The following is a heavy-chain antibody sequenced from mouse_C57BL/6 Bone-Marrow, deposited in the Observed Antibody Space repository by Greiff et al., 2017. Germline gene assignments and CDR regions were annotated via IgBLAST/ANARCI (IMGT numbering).Heavy chain of an antibody. D-gene: IGHD2-12*01. CDR2: ISDGGSYT. J-gene: IGHJ2*01. V-gene: IGHV5-4*01. Sequence: DVHLVESGGGLVKPGGSLKLSCAASGFTFSSYAMSWVRQTPEKRLEWVATISDGGSYTYYPDNVKGRFTISRDNAKNNLYLQMSHLKSEDTAMYYCARDLELYDYWGQGTTLTVSS. CDR1: GFTFSSYA. CDR3: ARDLELYDY.